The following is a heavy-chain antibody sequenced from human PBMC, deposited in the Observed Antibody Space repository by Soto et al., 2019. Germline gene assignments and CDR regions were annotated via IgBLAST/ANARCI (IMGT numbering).Heavy chain of an antibody. V-gene: IGHV4-34*01. CDR2: INHSGST. Sequence: SVTCAVEDGSSCCYYGSRISQPPGKGLEWMGEINHSGSTNYNPSLKSRVTISVDTSKNQFSLKLSSVTAADTAVYYCAREENSALDAFDIWGQGTMVSVS. J-gene: IGHJ3*02. D-gene: IGHD6-6*01. CDR3: AREENSALDAFDI. CDR1: DGSSCCYY.